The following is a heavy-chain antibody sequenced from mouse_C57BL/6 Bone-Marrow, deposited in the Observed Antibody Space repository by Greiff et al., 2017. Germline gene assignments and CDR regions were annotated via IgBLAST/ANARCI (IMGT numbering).Heavy chain of an antibody. CDR1: GYTFTSYW. Sequence: QVQLQQPGAELVKPGASVKLSCKASGYTFTSYWMHWVKQRPGRGLEWIGRIDPNSGGTKYNAKFKSKATLTVAKPSSTAYMQLSSLTSEDAEVYDCASFGYGSSHWYFDVWGTGTTVTVSS. CDR2: IDPNSGGT. J-gene: IGHJ1*03. D-gene: IGHD1-1*01. V-gene: IGHV1-62-3*01. CDR3: ASFGYGSSHWYFDV.